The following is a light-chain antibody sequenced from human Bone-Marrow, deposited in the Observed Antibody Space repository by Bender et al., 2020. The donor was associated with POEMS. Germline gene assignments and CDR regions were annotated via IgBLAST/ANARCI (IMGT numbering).Light chain of an antibody. Sequence: SYELTQPPSVSVSSGQTARIACSGDALPKQYAYWYQQKSGQPPVLVIYKDTERPSGISERFSGYAGETAVTLTISGVQAEDEADYCCQSADSSIWVCGGGTKLTVL. V-gene: IGLV3-25*03. CDR2: KDT. CDR1: ALPKQY. CDR3: QSADSSIWV. J-gene: IGLJ3*02.